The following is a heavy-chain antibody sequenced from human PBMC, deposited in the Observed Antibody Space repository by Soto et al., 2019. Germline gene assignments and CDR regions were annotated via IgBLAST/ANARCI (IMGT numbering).Heavy chain of an antibody. CDR1: GFTFSKTV. J-gene: IGHJ4*02. V-gene: IGHV3-74*01. D-gene: IGHD3-9*01. Sequence: EVQLVESGGALVQPGGSLRLSCAASGFTFSKTVMHWVRQAPGKGLVWVSRISHDGSVTTYADSVKGRFTISRDNTKNTLYLQMNSLRGEDTAVYHCTRDVDWLFFDYWGQGALVNVSS. CDR2: ISHDGSVT. CDR3: TRDVDWLFFDY.